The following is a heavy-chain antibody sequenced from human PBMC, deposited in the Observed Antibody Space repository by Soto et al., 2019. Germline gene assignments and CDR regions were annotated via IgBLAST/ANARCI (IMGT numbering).Heavy chain of an antibody. CDR3: ASLSGSYGFDP. CDR2: ISSSGSDT. CDR1: GFSFSSYE. V-gene: IGHV3-48*03. Sequence: EAQLVESGGDLVQPGGSLRLSCAGSGFSFSSYEMNWVRQAPGKGLEWVSYISSSGSDTYYADSVKARFTISRDNAQNSLYLQMTRLRAADTAIYYCASLSGSYGFDPWGQGTLVTVSS. D-gene: IGHD1-26*01. J-gene: IGHJ5*02.